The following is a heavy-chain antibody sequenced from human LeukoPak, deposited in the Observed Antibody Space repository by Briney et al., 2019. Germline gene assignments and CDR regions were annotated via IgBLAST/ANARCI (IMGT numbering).Heavy chain of an antibody. CDR1: GYTFTSYW. J-gene: IGHJ6*02. D-gene: IGHD5-24*01. Sequence: GESLKISCKGSGYTFTSYWIGWVRQMPGKGLEWMGIIYPGDSDTKYSPSFQGQVTISADKSISTAYLQWSSLKASDTAMYYCARLNPDGYNPYGMDVWGQGTTVTVSS. V-gene: IGHV5-51*01. CDR3: ARLNPDGYNPYGMDV. CDR2: IYPGDSDT.